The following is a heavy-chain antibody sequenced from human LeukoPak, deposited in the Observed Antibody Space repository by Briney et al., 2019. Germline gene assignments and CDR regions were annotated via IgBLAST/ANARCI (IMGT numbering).Heavy chain of an antibody. CDR3: ARMTGWGAARPPFDY. CDR1: GFTFDDYG. Sequence: GGSLRLSCAASGFTFDDYGMSWVRQAPGKGLEWVSGINWNGCSTGYADSVKGRFNISRDNAKNSLYLQMNSLRAEDTALYYCARMTGWGAARPPFDYCGQGTLVTVSS. J-gene: IGHJ4*02. V-gene: IGHV3-20*04. D-gene: IGHD6-6*01. CDR2: INWNGCST.